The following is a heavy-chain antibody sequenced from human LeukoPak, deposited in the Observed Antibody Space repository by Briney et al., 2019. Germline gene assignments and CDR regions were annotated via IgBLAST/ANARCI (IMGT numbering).Heavy chain of an antibody. CDR3: ARSARNRKQWLDEYYFDY. CDR1: GGTFSSYA. Sequence: SSVKVSCKASGGTFSSYAISWVRQAPGQGLECMGRIIPIFGTANYAQKFQGRVTITTDESTSTAYMELSSLRSEDTAVYYCARSARNRKQWLDEYYFDYWGQGTLVTVSS. CDR2: IIPIFGTA. D-gene: IGHD6-19*01. V-gene: IGHV1-69*05. J-gene: IGHJ4*02.